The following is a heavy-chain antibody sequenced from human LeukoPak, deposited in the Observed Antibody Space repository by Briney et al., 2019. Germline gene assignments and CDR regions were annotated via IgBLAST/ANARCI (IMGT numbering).Heavy chain of an antibody. D-gene: IGHD4-23*01. V-gene: IGHV4-30-4*08. CDR2: IYCSGST. J-gene: IGHJ2*01. Sequence: SETLSLTCAVSGGSISSCDYYWSWIRQPPGKGLVWVGYIYCSGSTYYNPSLKSRVPISVDTSNNQYSLKLSSVTHADTAVYYCARARTSGTRDPTVVAPSVGYFDLWGGGTLVSVSS. CDR1: GGSISSCDYY. CDR3: ARARTSGTRDPTVVAPSVGYFDL.